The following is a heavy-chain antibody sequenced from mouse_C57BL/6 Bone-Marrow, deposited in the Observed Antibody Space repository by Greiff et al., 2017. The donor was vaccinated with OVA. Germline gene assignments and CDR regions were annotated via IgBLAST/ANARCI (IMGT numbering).Heavy chain of an antibody. D-gene: IGHD1-1*01. CDR2: INPNNGGT. V-gene: IGHV1-18*01. Sequence: VQLQQSGPELVKPGASVKIPCKASGYTFTDYNMDWVKQSHGKSLEWIGDINPNNGGTIYNQKFKGKATLTVDKSSSTAYMELRSLTSEDTAVYYCARSLITTAAGFAYWGQGTLVTVSA. CDR1: GYTFTDYN. CDR3: ARSLITTAAGFAY. J-gene: IGHJ3*01.